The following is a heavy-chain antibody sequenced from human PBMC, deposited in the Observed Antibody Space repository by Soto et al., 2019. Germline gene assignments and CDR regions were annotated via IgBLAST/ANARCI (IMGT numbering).Heavy chain of an antibody. J-gene: IGHJ4*02. D-gene: IGHD6-19*01. Sequence: HPGGSLRLSCSASGLTFSSFTMHWVRQAPGKGLEYVSAINSNGGSAYYGDSVKGGFTISRDNPKNTLYLQMSSLRVEDTAVYYCVTNSGWSLRDFDYWGQGTLVTVSS. CDR1: GLTFSSFT. V-gene: IGHV3-64D*08. CDR3: VTNSGWSLRDFDY. CDR2: INSNGGSA.